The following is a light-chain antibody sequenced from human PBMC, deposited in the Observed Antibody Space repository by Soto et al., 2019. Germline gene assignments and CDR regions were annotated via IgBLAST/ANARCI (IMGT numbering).Light chain of an antibody. J-gene: IGKJ1*01. CDR3: HQYGDRMT. CDR1: QSVAGSY. CDR2: GAS. Sequence: EIVLTQSPGTLSLSPGERATLSCRASQSVAGSYLAWYQQKPGQAPMLLIYGASSRATGTPDRFSGSGSGTDFTLTISRLEPEDFAVYSCHQYGDRMTFGQGTKVEIK. V-gene: IGKV3-20*01.